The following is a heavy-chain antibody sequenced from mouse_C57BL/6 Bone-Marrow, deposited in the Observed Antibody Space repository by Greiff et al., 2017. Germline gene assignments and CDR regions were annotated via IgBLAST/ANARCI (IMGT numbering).Heavy chain of an antibody. D-gene: IGHD3-2*02. CDR2: INPNNGGT. J-gene: IGHJ3*01. CDR3: ASSGYVWFAY. CDR1: GYTFTDYY. Sequence: EVQLQQSGPELVKPGASVKISCKASGYTFTDYYMNWVKQSHGKSLEWIGDINPNNGGTSYNQKFKGKATLTVDQSSSTAYMELRSLTSEDAAVYYCASSGYVWFAYWGQGTLVTVSA. V-gene: IGHV1-26*01.